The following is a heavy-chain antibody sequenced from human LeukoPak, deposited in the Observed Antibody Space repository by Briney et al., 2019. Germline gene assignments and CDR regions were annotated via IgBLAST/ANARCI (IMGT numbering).Heavy chain of an antibody. CDR1: GFPFSSYA. V-gene: IGHV3-64D*09. D-gene: IGHD2-15*01. CDR3: VRGYSFGPYGMDV. Sequence: GGSLRLSCSASGFPFSSYAMHWVRQAPGKGLEYVSAISDSGGSTYYADSVEGRFTISRNHSKNTLYLQMSSRRAEDTAVYFCVRGYSFGPYGMDVWGQGTTVTVSS. J-gene: IGHJ6*02. CDR2: ISDSGGST.